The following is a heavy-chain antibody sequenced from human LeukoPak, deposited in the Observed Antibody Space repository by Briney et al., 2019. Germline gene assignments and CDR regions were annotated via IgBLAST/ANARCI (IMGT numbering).Heavy chain of an antibody. CDR3: ARADRLLWFGEFHSPNYFDY. CDR1: GYTFTSYY. V-gene: IGHV1-46*01. J-gene: IGHJ4*02. Sequence: ASVKVSCKASGYTFTSYYMHWVRQAPGQGLEWMGIINPSGGSTSYAQKFQGRVTMTRDMSTSTVYMELSSLRSEDTAVHYCARADRLLWFGEFHSPNYFDYWGQGTLVTVSS. CDR2: INPSGGST. D-gene: IGHD3-10*01.